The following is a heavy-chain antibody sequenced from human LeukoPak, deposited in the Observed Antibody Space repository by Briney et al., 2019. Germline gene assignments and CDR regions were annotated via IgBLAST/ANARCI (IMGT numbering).Heavy chain of an antibody. CDR2: ISAYNGNT. J-gene: IGHJ4*02. D-gene: IGHD5-24*01. CDR3: ARLEMATTFDY. Sequence: ASVKVSCKASGYTFTSYGISWVRQAPGQGLEWMGWISAYNGNTNYAQKLQGRATMTTDTSASTAYMELRSLRSDDTAVYYCARLEMATTFDYWGQGTLVTVSS. V-gene: IGHV1-18*01. CDR1: GYTFTSYG.